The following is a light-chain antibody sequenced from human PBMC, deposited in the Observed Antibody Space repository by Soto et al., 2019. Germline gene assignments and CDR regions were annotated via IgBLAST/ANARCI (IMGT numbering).Light chain of an antibody. V-gene: IGKV3D-15*01. CDR1: QNILRT. CDR2: GAS. Sequence: VMTQSPVTLSVSPGETATLSCKASQNILRTLAWYQQKPGQPPRLLIYGASTRVTGIPARFSGNGSGTEFTLTISSLQSEDFAVYYCQQFGDLPPFTFGPGTKVDIK. CDR3: QQFGDLPPFT. J-gene: IGKJ3*01.